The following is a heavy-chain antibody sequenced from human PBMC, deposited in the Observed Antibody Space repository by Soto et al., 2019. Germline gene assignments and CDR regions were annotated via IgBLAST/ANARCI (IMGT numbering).Heavy chain of an antibody. CDR1: GYTFTSYY. CDR3: AKTMVTRFPYYYYGMDV. Sequence: ASVKVSCKASGYTFTSYYMHWVRQAPGQGLEWMGIINPSGGSTSYAQKFQGRVTMTRDTSTSTVYMELSSLRSEDTAVYYCAKTMVTRFPYYYYGMDVWGQGTTVTVSS. J-gene: IGHJ6*02. D-gene: IGHD5-18*01. V-gene: IGHV1-46*01. CDR2: INPSGGST.